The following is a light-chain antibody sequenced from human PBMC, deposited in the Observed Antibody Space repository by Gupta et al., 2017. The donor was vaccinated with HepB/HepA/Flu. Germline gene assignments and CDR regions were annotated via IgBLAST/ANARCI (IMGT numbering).Light chain of an antibody. CDR2: AAS. Sequence: DIQMTQSPSSLSASVGDRVTITCRASQSISSYLNWYQQKPGKAPKLLIYAASSLQSGVTSRFSGSGSGKDVTLTISSRQQEEFATYYCQQSYSTPPITFGQGTXLEIK. CDR3: QQSYSTPPIT. J-gene: IGKJ5*01. V-gene: IGKV1-39*01. CDR1: QSISSY.